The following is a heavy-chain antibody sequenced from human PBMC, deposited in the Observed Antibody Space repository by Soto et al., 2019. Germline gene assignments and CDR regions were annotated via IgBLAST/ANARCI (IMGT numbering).Heavy chain of an antibody. D-gene: IGHD4-4*01. CDR2: IYYSGST. V-gene: IGHV4-31*03. J-gene: IGHJ6*04. CDR1: GGSISSGGYY. CDR3: ARDSRRSNFSPYYYGMDV. Sequence: SETLSLTCTVSGGSISSGGYYWSWIRQHPGKGLEWIGYIYYSGSTYYNPSLKSRVTISVDTSKNQFSLKLSSVNAADTAVYYCARDSRRSNFSPYYYGMDVWGKGTKATVPS.